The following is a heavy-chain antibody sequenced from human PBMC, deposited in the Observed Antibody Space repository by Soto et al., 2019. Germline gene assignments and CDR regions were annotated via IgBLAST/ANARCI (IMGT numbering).Heavy chain of an antibody. CDR3: ARGDGDYYDGNGYLGRH. D-gene: IGHD3-22*01. J-gene: IGHJ4*02. V-gene: IGHV3-74*01. CDR2: INSDGSRT. Sequence: EVQLVESGGGIVQPGGSLRLSFAASGFTFSGYGRHGVRQAPGKGRVWVSGINSDGSRTSYADSAKGRFTNSRANAKNTVYLQMNSLRAEDTAVYYCARGDGDYYDGNGYLGRHWGQGTLVTVSS. CDR1: GFTFSGYG.